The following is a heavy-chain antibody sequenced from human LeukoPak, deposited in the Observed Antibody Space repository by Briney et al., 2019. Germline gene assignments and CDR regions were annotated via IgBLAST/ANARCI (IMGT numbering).Heavy chain of an antibody. CDR1: GGSISSYY. D-gene: IGHD3-3*01. CDR2: IYYSGST. CDR3: ARHRPPEYYDFWSGYYTPGGMDV. V-gene: IGHV4-59*08. Sequence: SETLSLTCTVSGGSISSYYWSWIRQPPGKGLEWIGYIYYSGSTNYNPSLESRVTISVDTSKNQFSLKLSSVTAADTAVYYCARHRPPEYYDFWSGYYTPGGMDVWGQGTTVTVSS. J-gene: IGHJ6*02.